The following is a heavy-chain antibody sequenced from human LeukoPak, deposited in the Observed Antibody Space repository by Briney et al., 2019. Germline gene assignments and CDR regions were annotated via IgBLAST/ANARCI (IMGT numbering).Heavy chain of an antibody. CDR1: GFTFNRCW. CDR3: ARGDYYDSKPFDY. CDR2: ISTSSTI. D-gene: IGHD3-22*01. J-gene: IGHJ4*02. V-gene: IGHV3-48*01. Sequence: GGSLRLSCVVSGFTFNRCWMNWVRQAPGKGLEWVSYISTSSTIYYADSVKGRFTISRDNAKNSLYLQMNSLRAEDTAVYCCARGDYYDSKPFDYWGQGTLVTVSS.